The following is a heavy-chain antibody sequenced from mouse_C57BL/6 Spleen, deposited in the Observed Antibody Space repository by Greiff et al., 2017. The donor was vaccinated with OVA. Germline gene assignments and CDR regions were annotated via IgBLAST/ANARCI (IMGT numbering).Heavy chain of an antibody. V-gene: IGHV5-17*01. CDR3: ARGNWDGYFDY. D-gene: IGHD4-1*01. J-gene: IGHJ2*01. CDR1: GFTFSDYG. Sequence: VQLKESGGGLVKPGGSLKLSCAASGFTFSDYGMHWVRQAPEKGLEWVAYISSGSSTIYYADTVKGRFTISRDNAKNTLFLQMTSLRSEDTAMYYCARGNWDGYFDYWGQGTTLTVSS. CDR2: ISSGSSTI.